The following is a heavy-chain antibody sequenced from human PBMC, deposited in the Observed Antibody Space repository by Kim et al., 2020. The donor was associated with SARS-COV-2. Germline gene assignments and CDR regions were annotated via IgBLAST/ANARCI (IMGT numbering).Heavy chain of an antibody. D-gene: IGHD3-22*01. CDR1: GYSISRGHY. V-gene: IGHV4-38-2*01. CDR3: ARAPEGTFDSSGFYWRGDAFDV. Sequence: SETLSLTCAVSGYSISRGHYWGWLRQSPGKGLEWIANIYHSGSTYYNPSLESRVTISLDMPKNQFFLRQTSVTAADTAVYYCARAPEGTFDSSGFYWRGDAFDVWGQGTMVTVSS. J-gene: IGHJ3*01. CDR2: IYHSGST.